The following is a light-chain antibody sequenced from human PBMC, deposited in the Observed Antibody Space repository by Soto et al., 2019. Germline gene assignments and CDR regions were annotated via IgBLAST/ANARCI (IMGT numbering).Light chain of an antibody. CDR2: TAS. V-gene: IGKV1-39*01. CDR1: QGISSY. Sequence: IQLTPSPSSLSASVGDRVPITCRASQGISSYLAWYQQKPGKAPKLLIYTASTLQSGVPSRFSGSGSGTDFTLTISSLQPEDFATYYCQQSYSSRSITFGKGKRLEIK. CDR3: QQSYSSRSIT. J-gene: IGKJ5*01.